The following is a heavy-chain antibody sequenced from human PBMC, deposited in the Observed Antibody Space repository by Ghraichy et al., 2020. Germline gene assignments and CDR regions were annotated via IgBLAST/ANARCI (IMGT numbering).Heavy chain of an antibody. CDR1: GGSISVYY. Sequence: SETLSLTCRVSGGSISVYYWSWIRQPPGKGLEWIAYIHYSGSTTYNPSLKSRVSISMDTSKNQFFLNLTSVTAVDAAMYYCARERYTDAFDTWGQGTMVTVSS. V-gene: IGHV4-59*01. CDR2: IHYSGST. D-gene: IGHD1-1*01. CDR3: ARERYTDAFDT. J-gene: IGHJ3*02.